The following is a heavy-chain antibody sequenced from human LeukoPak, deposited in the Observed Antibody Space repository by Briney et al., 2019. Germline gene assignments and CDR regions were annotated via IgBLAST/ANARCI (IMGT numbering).Heavy chain of an antibody. D-gene: IGHD2-2*01. V-gene: IGHV1-69*05. J-gene: IGHJ5*02. CDR2: IIPIFGTA. Sequence: SVKVSCKASGYTFTGYYMHWVRQGPGQGLEWMGRIIPIFGTANYAQKFQGRVTITTDESTSTAYMELSSLRSEDTAVYYCARDGVVVVPAAPYNWFDPWGQGTLVTVSS. CDR3: ARDGVVVVPAAPYNWFDP. CDR1: GYTFTGYY.